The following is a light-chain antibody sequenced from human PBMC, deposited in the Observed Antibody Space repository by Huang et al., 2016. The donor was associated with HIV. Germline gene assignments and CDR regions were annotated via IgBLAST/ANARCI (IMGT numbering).Light chain of an antibody. V-gene: IGKV3-15*01. CDR3: QQNNNWPPYT. J-gene: IGKJ2*01. Sequence: TVMTQSPTTLSVSPGERVTLSCRASQSVGANLAWYQQRPGQAPRLLSSGASTRATGIPARFSGSGSGTDFTLTISSLQSEDSAIYYCQQNNNWPPYTFGQGTKLEIK. CDR2: GAS. CDR1: QSVGAN.